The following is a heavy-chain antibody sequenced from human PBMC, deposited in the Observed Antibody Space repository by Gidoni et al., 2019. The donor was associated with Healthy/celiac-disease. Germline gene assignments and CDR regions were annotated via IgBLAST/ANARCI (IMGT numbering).Heavy chain of an antibody. V-gene: IGHV1-69*01. CDR1: GGPLSSYA. D-gene: IGHD2-21*02. CDR3: ARGENIVVVTAIHNWFDP. Sequence: QLKLVQSGAEVKKPWSSVKLSCKASGGPLSSYAISWVRQAPGQGLEWMGGILPIFGTANYAQKFQGRVTITADESMSTAYMEMSSLRSEDTAVYYCARGENIVVVTAIHNWFDPWGQGTLVTVSS. CDR2: ILPIFGTA. J-gene: IGHJ5*02.